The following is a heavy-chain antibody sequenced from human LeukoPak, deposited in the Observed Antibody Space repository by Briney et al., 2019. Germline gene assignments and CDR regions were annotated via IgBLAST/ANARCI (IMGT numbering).Heavy chain of an antibody. Sequence: ASVKVSCKASGYTFTGYYMHWVRQAPGQGLEWMGWINPNSGGTNYAQKFQGRVTMTRDTSISTAYMELSRLRSDDTAVYYCARDAAAAGGYYYYYMDVWGKGTTVTVSS. V-gene: IGHV1-2*02. CDR3: ARDAAAAGGYYYYYMDV. D-gene: IGHD6-13*01. J-gene: IGHJ6*03. CDR1: GYTFTGYY. CDR2: INPNSGGT.